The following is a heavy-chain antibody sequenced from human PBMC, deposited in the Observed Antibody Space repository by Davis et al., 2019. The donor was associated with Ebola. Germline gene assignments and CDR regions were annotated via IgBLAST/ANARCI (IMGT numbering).Heavy chain of an antibody. CDR3: AKDRHPLATNKIYYFDS. CDR2: ISSSSSTI. V-gene: IGHV3-48*02. J-gene: IGHJ4*01. D-gene: IGHD2-8*01. Sequence: GESLKISCAASGFTFSSYSMNWVRQAPGKGLEWVSYISSSSSTIYYADSVKGRFTISRDNAKNSLYLQMNSLRDEDTAVYYCAKDRHPLATNKIYYFDSWGHGTLVTVSS. CDR1: GFTFSSYS.